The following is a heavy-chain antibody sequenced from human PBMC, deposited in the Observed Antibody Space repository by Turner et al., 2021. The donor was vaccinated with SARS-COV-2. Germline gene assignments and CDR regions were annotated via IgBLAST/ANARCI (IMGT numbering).Heavy chain of an antibody. J-gene: IGHJ3*02. V-gene: IGHV3-66*01. CDR1: CFPVSSNY. D-gene: IGHD4-4*01. CDR2: IYSGGRT. CDR3: ARDRRVGDDYTAEFPIDAFDI. Sequence: EVQLVESGGGLVQPGGSLRLSCAASCFPVSSNYMSWVRQAPGKGLEWVSVIYSGGRTYYTDSVKGRFTIARDNSKNTLYLQRNSLRAEDTAVYYCARDRRVGDDYTAEFPIDAFDIWGQGTMVTVSS.